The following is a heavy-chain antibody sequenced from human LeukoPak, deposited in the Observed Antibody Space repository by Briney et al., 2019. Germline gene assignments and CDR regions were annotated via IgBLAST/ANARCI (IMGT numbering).Heavy chain of an antibody. CDR2: ISGSGSNT. D-gene: IGHD3-3*01. V-gene: IGHV3-23*01. Sequence: PGGSLRLSCAASGFTFSSYAMSWVRQAPGKGLEWVSSISGSGSNTHYADSVKGRFTISRDNSKNTLYLQMNSLRAEDTAVYYCARGSRFGVVGRDAFDIWGQGTMVTVSS. CDR1: GFTFSSYA. J-gene: IGHJ3*02. CDR3: ARGSRFGVVGRDAFDI.